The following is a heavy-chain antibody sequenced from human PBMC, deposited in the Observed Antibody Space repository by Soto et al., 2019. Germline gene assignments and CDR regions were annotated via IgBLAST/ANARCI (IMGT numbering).Heavy chain of an antibody. D-gene: IGHD3-10*01. CDR2: ISGSGGST. CDR1: GVTFSSYA. CDR3: AKDMGWLDHNWFDP. J-gene: IGHJ5*02. Sequence: PGGSLRLSCAASGVTFSSYAMSWVRQAPGKGLEWVSAISGSGGSTYYADSVKGRFTISRDNSKNTLYLQMNSLRAADTAIYYWAKDMGWLDHNWFDPWGQGTMVTVSS. V-gene: IGHV3-23*01.